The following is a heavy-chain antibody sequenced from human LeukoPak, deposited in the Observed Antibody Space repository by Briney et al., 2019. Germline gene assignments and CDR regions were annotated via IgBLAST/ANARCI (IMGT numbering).Heavy chain of an antibody. CDR3: ARGSRTIYYFDY. CDR1: GYTFSSYF. V-gene: IGHV1-46*01. CDR2: INPSGGST. D-gene: IGHD1-1*01. Sequence: ASVTVSCKPSGYTFSSYFIHWVRQAPGQGLEGMGIINPSGGSTSYAQTFQGRVTMTSDMSTGIVYMELSSLISEDSAVYYCARGSRTIYYFDYWGQGTLVTVSS. J-gene: IGHJ4*02.